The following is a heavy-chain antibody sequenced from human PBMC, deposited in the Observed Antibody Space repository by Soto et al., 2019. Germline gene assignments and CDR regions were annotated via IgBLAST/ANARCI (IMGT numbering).Heavy chain of an antibody. CDR3: ARGPTLGVVPAAPYFDY. D-gene: IGHD2-2*01. J-gene: IGHJ4*02. V-gene: IGHV4-34*01. Sequence: SETLSLTCAVYGGSFSGYYWSWIRQPPGKGLEWIGEINHSGSTNYNPSLKSRVTISVDTSKNQFSLTLSSVTAADTAVYYCARGPTLGVVPAAPYFDYLGQGTLVTVSS. CDR1: GGSFSGYY. CDR2: INHSGST.